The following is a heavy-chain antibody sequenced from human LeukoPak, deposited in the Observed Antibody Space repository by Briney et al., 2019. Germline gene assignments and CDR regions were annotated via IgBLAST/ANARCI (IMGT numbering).Heavy chain of an antibody. J-gene: IGHJ4*01. V-gene: IGHV3-7*01. CDR3: ARDLTIFGVVIRPSGFDY. CDR1: GFTYSRCW. Sequence: GGSLSLSCAASGFTYSRCWMSWVRQARGKGLEGVANIKQDGCGKYYVDSVKGRFTISRDNAKNSLYLQMNSLRAEDTAVYYCARDLTIFGVVIRPSGFDYWGHGTLVTVSS. D-gene: IGHD3-3*01. CDR2: IKQDGCGK.